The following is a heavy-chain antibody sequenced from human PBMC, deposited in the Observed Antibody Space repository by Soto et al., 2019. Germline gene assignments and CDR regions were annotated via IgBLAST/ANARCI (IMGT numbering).Heavy chain of an antibody. CDR2: IMQDGSEK. D-gene: IGHD3-22*01. V-gene: IGHV3-7*01. CDR1: GFTFSSYW. J-gene: IGHJ4*02. CDR3: ARGGWSYYDSSGYRFDY. Sequence: EVQLVESGGGLVQPGGSLRLSCAASGFTFSSYWMSWVRQAPGKGLEWVANIMQDGSEKYYVDSVKGRFTISRDNAKNSLYLQMNSLRAEDTAVYYCARGGWSYYDSSGYRFDYWGQGTLVTVSS.